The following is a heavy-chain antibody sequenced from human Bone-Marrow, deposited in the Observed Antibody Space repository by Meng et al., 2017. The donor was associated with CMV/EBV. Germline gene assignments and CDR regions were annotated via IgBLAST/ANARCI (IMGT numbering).Heavy chain of an antibody. J-gene: IGHJ6*02. CDR3: ARPQNYDFWSGYRPYYYYGMDV. V-gene: IGHV3-53*01. Sequence: GESLKISCAASGFTVSSNYMSWVRQAPGKGLEWVSVIYSGGSTYYADSVKGRFTISRDNAKNSLYLQMNSLRAEDTAVYYCARPQNYDFWSGYRPYYYYGMDVWGQGTTVTVSS. CDR2: IYSGGST. CDR1: GFTVSSNY. D-gene: IGHD3-3*01.